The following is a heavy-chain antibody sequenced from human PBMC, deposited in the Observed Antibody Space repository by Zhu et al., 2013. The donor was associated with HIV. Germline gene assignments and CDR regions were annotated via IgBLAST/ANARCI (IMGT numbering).Heavy chain of an antibody. CDR3: ATLYGDYGAYYFDL. CDR2: FVPENDYT. D-gene: IGHD4-17*01. Sequence: QVQLVQSGAEVKKPGASVKVSCKASGYSLNNYYMHWVRQAPGEGLEWMGGFVPENDYTNYPLKFQGRVTLTEDISTDTAFMELSGLRSEDTVLYYCATLYGDYGAYYFDLWGQGTLVTVSS. J-gene: IGHJ4*02. CDR1: GYSLNNYY. V-gene: IGHV1-24*01.